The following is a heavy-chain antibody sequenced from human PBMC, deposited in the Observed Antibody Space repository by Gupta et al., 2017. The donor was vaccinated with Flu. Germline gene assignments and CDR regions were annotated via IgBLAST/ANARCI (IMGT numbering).Heavy chain of an antibody. J-gene: IGHJ4*02. D-gene: IGHD5-12*01. V-gene: IGHV3-33*01. Sequence: VRQAPGKGLEWVAVIWDDGSNKNSIDSVKGRFIISRDDSTSTVYLQMNSLRVEDTAVYYCARARWLQLGGGSWGRGTLVTVSS. CDR2: IWDDGSNK. CDR3: ARARWLQLGGGS.